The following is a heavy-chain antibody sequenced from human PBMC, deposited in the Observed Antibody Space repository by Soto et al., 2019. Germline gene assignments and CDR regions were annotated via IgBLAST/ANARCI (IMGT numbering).Heavy chain of an antibody. V-gene: IGHV1-2*02. Sequence: ASVKVSCKASGYTFTGYYMHWVRQAPGQGLEWMGWINPNSGGTNYAQKFQGRVTMTRDTSISTAYMELSRLGSDDTAVYYCASVGQFYDSSGSGDDYWGQGTLVTVSS. J-gene: IGHJ4*02. D-gene: IGHD3-22*01. CDR3: ASVGQFYDSSGSGDDY. CDR1: GYTFTGYY. CDR2: INPNSGGT.